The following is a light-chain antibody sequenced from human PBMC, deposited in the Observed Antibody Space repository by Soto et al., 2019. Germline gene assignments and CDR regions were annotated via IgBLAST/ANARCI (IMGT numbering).Light chain of an antibody. CDR2: GAS. V-gene: IGKV3-15*01. CDR1: QSISGA. CDR3: QQYSNWPWT. J-gene: IGKJ1*01. Sequence: EIVMTQSPATLSVSPGGRATLSCRASQSISGALAWYQQKPGQAPRLLIYGASTRATSFPARFSGSGSGTDFTLTISSLQCEGFAVYYCQQYSNWPWTFGQGTKVDIK.